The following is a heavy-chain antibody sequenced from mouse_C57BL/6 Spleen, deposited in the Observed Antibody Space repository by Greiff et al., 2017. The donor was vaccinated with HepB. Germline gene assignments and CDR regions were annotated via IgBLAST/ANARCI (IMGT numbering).Heavy chain of an antibody. J-gene: IGHJ4*01. CDR3: ARDREGRDYYDREY. CDR1: GFTFSSYA. CDR2: ISDGGSYT. D-gene: IGHD3-1*01. Sequence: EVQRVVSGGGLVKPGGSLKLSCAASGFTFSSYAMSWVRQTPEKRLEWVATISDGGSYTDYPDNVKGRFTISRDNDKNNLYLEMSHLKSEDTAMYYWARDREGRDYYDREYWGQGTSVTVSS. V-gene: IGHV5-4*01.